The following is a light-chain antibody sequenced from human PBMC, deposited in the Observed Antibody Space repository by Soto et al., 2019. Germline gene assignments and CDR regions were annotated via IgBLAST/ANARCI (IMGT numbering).Light chain of an antibody. CDR3: CSYAGSYTLM. J-gene: IGLJ3*02. Sequence: QSALTQPRSVSGSPGQSITISCTGTSSDVGSYNYVSWYQQHPGKGPKLMIYDVNKRPSGVPDRFSGSKSGNTASLTISGLQAEDEAAYYCCSYAGSYTLMFGGGTQLTVL. V-gene: IGLV2-11*01. CDR1: SSDVGSYNY. CDR2: DVN.